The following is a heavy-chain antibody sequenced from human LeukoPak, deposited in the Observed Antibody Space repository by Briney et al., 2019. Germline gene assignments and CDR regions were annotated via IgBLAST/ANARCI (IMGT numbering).Heavy chain of an antibody. CDR3: AKDYGAYYYDSSGPDY. J-gene: IGHJ4*02. CDR2: ISGDGGST. Sequence: GGSLRLSCAASGFTFDGYAMHWVRQAPGKGLEWVSLISGDGGSTYCADSVKGRFPISRDNSKNSLYLQMNSLRTEDTALYYCAKDYGAYYYDSSGPDYWGQGTLVTVSS. V-gene: IGHV3-43*02. D-gene: IGHD3-22*01. CDR1: GFTFDGYA.